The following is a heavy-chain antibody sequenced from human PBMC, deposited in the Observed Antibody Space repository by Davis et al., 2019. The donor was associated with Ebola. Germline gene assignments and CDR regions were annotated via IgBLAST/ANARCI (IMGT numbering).Heavy chain of an antibody. CDR2: MNIDGTDI. V-gene: IGHV3-74*01. Sequence: PGGSLRLSCAASGFSLSNYWVYWVRQAPGRGLVWVSRMNIDGTDIHYADSVRGRFTISRDNAKNILFLQMDSLRAEDTALYYCASVVGASGLGVWGQGIPVTVSS. D-gene: IGHD2-15*01. CDR3: ASVVGASGLGV. CDR1: GFSLSNYW. J-gene: IGHJ6*01.